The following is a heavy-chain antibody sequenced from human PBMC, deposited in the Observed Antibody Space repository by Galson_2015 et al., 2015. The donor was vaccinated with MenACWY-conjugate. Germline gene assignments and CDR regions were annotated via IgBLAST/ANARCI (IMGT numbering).Heavy chain of an antibody. CDR1: GFSFSSYG. J-gene: IGHJ6*03. CDR2: VRQDEGEK. CDR3: ARARDYSFPFIDV. Sequence: SLRLSCAASGFSFSSYGMSWVRQAPGKGLEWVAYVRQDEGEKNYADSVKGRFTISRDNAKKSLYLQMKSLRGEDTAIYYCARARDYSFPFIDVWGKG. V-gene: IGHV3-7*03.